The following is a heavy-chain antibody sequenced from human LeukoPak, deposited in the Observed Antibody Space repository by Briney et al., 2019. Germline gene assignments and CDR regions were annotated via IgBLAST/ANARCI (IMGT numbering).Heavy chain of an antibody. CDR3: AKDISGILVRYSYPDY. J-gene: IGHJ4*02. Sequence: PGRSLRLSCAASGFTFSSYGMHWVRQAPGKGLEWVAVISYDGSNKYYADSVKGRFTISRDNSKNSLYLQMNSLRAEDTALYYCAKDISGILVRYSYPDYWGQGTLVTVSS. CDR2: ISYDGSNK. D-gene: IGHD5-18*01. V-gene: IGHV3-30*18. CDR1: GFTFSSYG.